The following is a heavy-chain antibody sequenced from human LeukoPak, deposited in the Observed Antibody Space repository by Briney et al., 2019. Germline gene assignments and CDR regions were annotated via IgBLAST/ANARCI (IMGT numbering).Heavy chain of an antibody. CDR3: ARVLYSSSWSMGGFYYYGMDV. D-gene: IGHD6-13*01. J-gene: IGHJ6*02. CDR2: ISSSSSYI. CDR1: GLTFSDYV. V-gene: IGHV3-21*01. Sequence: GGSLRLSCAASGLTFSDYVMTWVRQAPGKGLEWVSSISSSSSYIYYADSVKGRFTISRDNAKNSLYLQMNSLRAEDTAVYYCARVLYSSSWSMGGFYYYGMDVWGQGTTVTVSS.